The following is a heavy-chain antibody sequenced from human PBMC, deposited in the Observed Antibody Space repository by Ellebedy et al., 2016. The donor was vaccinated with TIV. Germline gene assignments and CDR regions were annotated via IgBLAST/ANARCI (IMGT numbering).Heavy chain of an antibody. CDR2: ISGRGDRT. J-gene: IGHJ4*02. CDR3: AKVPFSKDIFEEEY. V-gene: IGHV3-23*01. CDR1: GFAFSNYV. Sequence: GGSLRLSCSASGFAFSNYVLSWVRQAPGKGLEWVSSISGRGDRTYYDDSVRGRFTISRDNSKNTVYLQMNGLRVEDTALYYCAKVPFSKDIFEEEYWGQGAQVTVSP. D-gene: IGHD3-3*02.